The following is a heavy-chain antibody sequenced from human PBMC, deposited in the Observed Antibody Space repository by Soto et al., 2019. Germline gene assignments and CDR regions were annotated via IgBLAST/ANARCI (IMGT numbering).Heavy chain of an antibody. D-gene: IGHD2-21*02. CDR2: IIPIFGTA. J-gene: IGHJ6*02. Sequence: ASVKVSCKASGGTFSSYAISWVRQAPGQGLEWMGGIIPIFGTANYAQKFQGRVTITADESTSTAYMELSSLRSEDTAVYYCARGSVTANYYYYYYGMDVWGQGATVTVSS. CDR1: GGTFSSYA. V-gene: IGHV1-69*13. CDR3: ARGSVTANYYYYYYGMDV.